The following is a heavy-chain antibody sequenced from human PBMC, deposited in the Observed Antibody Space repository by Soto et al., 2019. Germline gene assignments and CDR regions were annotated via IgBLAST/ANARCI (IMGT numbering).Heavy chain of an antibody. CDR2: MYFTGST. V-gene: IGHV4-39*01. CDR3: ARHFGYNYGHVDY. D-gene: IGHD5-18*01. CDR1: GGPISSNSYY. J-gene: IGHJ4*02. Sequence: SETLSLTCTVSGGPISSNSYYWGWIRQPPGKGLEWIGSMYFTGSTYYNPSLKSRVTISVDASKNQVSLKLSSVTATDTAVYYCARHFGYNYGHVDYWGQGALVTVSS.